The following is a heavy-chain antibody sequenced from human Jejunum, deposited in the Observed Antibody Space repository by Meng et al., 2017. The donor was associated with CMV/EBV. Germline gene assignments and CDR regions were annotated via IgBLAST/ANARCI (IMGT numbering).Heavy chain of an antibody. Sequence: LKIFCSAHGFTFSSHYMRWVSQATGKGRKWVESITGSGGNTYYADSVKGRLTISRDNSKNTLYMQMNSLRADDTAVYYCARLLDSWGQGTLVTVSS. J-gene: IGHJ5*01. CDR2: ITGSGGNT. CDR1: GFTFSSHY. V-gene: IGHV3-23*01. CDR3: ARLLDS.